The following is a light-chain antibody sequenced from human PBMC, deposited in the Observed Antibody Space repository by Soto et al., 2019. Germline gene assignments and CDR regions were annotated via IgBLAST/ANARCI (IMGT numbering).Light chain of an antibody. Sequence: QSALTQPRSVSGSPGQSVTIACTGTSSDVGAYNYVSWYQQYPGKAPKLLIYDVTKRPSGVPDRFSGSKSGNTASLTISGLQAEDEADYYCCLYPSLFGGGTKVTVL. J-gene: IGLJ2*01. CDR3: CLYPSL. CDR1: SSDVGAYNY. V-gene: IGLV2-11*01. CDR2: DVT.